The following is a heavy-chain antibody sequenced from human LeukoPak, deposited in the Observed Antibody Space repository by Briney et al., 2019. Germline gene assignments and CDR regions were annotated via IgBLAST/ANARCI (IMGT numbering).Heavy chain of an antibody. V-gene: IGHV3-23*01. Sequence: PGGSLRLSCAASGFTFSNYAMSWVRQSPGKGLEWVSAISSTSDDTYYADSVKGRFTISRDNSKNTLYLQMHSLRAEDTALYYCASAGPDPYPFDYWGQGTLVTVSS. CDR2: ISSTSDDT. D-gene: IGHD2-2*02. CDR1: GFTFSNYA. J-gene: IGHJ4*02. CDR3: ASAGPDPYPFDY.